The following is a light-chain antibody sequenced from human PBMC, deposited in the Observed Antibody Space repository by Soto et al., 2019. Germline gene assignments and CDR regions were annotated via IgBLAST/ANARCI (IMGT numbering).Light chain of an antibody. CDR2: GAS. J-gene: IGKJ5*01. V-gene: IGKV3D-20*02. CDR3: QQRSNWPIT. Sequence: EIVLTQSPGTLSLSPGERATLSCRASQSVSSSDLAWYQQKPGQAPRLLIYGASSRATGIPDRFSGSGSGTDFTLTISRLEPEDFAVYYCQQRSNWPITFGQGTRLEIK. CDR1: QSVSSSD.